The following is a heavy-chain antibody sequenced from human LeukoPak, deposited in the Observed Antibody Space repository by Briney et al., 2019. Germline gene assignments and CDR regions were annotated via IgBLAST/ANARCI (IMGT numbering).Heavy chain of an antibody. CDR2: IHSAGDT. CDR1: GFTFSTYD. CDR3: ARRDGYDSLDY. V-gene: IGHV3-13*01. Sequence: PGGSLRLSCAASGFTFSTYDMHWVRQATGKGLEWVSAIHSAGDTYYAGSVKGRFTISRENAENSLYLQMNSLRAGDTAVYYCARRDGYDSLDYWGQGTLVTVSS. J-gene: IGHJ4*02. D-gene: IGHD5-24*01.